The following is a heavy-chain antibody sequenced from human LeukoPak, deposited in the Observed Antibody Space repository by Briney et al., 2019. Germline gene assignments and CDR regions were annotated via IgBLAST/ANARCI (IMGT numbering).Heavy chain of an antibody. CDR1: GFTFSSYG. Sequence: GGSLSLSCAASGFTFSSYGMHWVRQAPGKGLEWVAVISYNESKKYYADSVKGRFTISRDNSKNTLYLQMNSLRAEDTAVYYCANLATVTTFGIFDYWGQGTLVTVSS. J-gene: IGHJ4*02. D-gene: IGHD4-17*01. V-gene: IGHV3-30*18. CDR2: ISYNESKK. CDR3: ANLATVTTFGIFDY.